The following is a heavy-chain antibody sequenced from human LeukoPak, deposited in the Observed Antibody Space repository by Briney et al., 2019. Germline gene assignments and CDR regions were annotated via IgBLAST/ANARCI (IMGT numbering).Heavy chain of an antibody. V-gene: IGHV4-59*01. D-gene: IGHD1-20*01. Sequence: SETLSLTCTVSGGSISSYYWSWIRQPPGKGLERIGYIYYSGSTNYNPSFKSRVTISIDKSKNQFSLKLSSVTATDTGVYYCARGLTLFDPWGQGTLVTVSS. CDR3: ARGLTLFDP. J-gene: IGHJ5*02. CDR1: GGSISSYY. CDR2: IYYSGST.